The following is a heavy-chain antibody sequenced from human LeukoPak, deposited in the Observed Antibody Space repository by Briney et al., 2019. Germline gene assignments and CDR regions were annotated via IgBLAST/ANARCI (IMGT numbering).Heavy chain of an antibody. CDR1: GFTFSSYA. D-gene: IGHD2-2*02. Sequence: GRSLRLSCAASGFTFSSYAMHWVRQAPGKGLEWVAVISYDGSNKYYADSVKGRFTISRDNSKNTLYLQMNSLRAEDTAVYYCAKAERYCSSTSCYRPPFDPWGQGTLVTVSS. V-gene: IGHV3-30-3*01. CDR3: AKAERYCSSTSCYRPPFDP. J-gene: IGHJ5*02. CDR2: ISYDGSNK.